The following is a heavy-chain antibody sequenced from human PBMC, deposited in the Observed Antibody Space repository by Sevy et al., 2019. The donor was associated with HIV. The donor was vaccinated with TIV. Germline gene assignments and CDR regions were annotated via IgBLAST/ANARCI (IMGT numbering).Heavy chain of an antibody. Sequence: ASVKVSCKASGYTFTSYDFNWVRQATGQGLEWMGWMNPNSGNTGYAQKFQGRVTMTRNTSISTAYMELSSLRSEDTAVYYCARRRGVDYYYYYGMDVWGQGTTVTVSS. D-gene: IGHD3-10*01. V-gene: IGHV1-8*01. J-gene: IGHJ6*02. CDR1: GYTFTSYD. CDR3: ARRRGVDYYYYYGMDV. CDR2: MNPNSGNT.